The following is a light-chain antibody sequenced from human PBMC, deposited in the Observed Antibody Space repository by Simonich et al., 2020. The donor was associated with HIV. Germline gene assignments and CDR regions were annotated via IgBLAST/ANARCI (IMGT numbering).Light chain of an antibody. J-gene: IGLJ3*02. CDR2: DVS. V-gene: IGLV2-14*03. CDR1: SSDVGGYNY. Sequence: QSALTQPASVSGSPGQSITISCPGTSSDVGGYNYVSWYQQHPGKAPKLMIYDVSKRPSGVPDRFSGSKSGNTASLTISGLQAEDEADYYCNSYTSSSPWVFGGGTKLTVL. CDR3: NSYTSSSPWV.